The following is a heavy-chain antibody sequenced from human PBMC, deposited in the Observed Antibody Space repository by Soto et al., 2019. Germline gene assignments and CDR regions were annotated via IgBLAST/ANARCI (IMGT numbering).Heavy chain of an antibody. D-gene: IGHD5-12*01. CDR2: IFSSGST. Sequence: QVRLQESGPGLLKPSETLSLTCTVSGGSINTFYWSWVRQPAGKGLEWIGRIFSSGSTSFNPSLESRVAMSVDTSQHHFSLNLSSVTAADMAVYYCAREGSYSAYNFAHGIQLWSFDFWGQGALVTVSS. CDR3: AREGSYSAYNFAHGIQLWSFDF. V-gene: IGHV4-4*07. CDR1: GGSINTFY. J-gene: IGHJ4*02.